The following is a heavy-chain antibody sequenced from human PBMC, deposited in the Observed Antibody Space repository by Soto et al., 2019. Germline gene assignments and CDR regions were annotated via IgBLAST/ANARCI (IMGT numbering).Heavy chain of an antibody. CDR1: GFTFSSYA. Sequence: QVQLVESGGGVVQPGRSLRLSCAASGFTFSSYAMHWVRQAPGKGLEWVAVISYAGSNKYYADSVKGRFTISRYNSKNTLYLQMNSLRAEDTAVYYCARMRPLYDSSGYPPDSWGQGTLVTVSS. CDR2: ISYAGSNK. V-gene: IGHV3-30-3*01. D-gene: IGHD3-22*01. J-gene: IGHJ4*02. CDR3: ARMRPLYDSSGYPPDS.